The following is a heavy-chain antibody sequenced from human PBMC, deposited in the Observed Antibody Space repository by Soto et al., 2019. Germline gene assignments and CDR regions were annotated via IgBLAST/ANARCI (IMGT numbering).Heavy chain of an antibody. V-gene: IGHV4-34*01. CDR3: ARGRHYGSGSYYNPLPLSRCYYYGMDV. J-gene: IGHJ6*02. D-gene: IGHD3-10*01. Sequence: QVQLQQWGPGLLKPSETLSLTCAVSGGSFSGYYWSWIRQPPGQGMEWIGVINHSGSTNYNPSLKSRGTISVASSKNRFSMKVSSVTAADTAVFYCARGRHYGSGSYYNPLPLSRCYYYGMDVWGQGTPVTVSS. CDR1: GGSFSGYY. CDR2: INHSGST.